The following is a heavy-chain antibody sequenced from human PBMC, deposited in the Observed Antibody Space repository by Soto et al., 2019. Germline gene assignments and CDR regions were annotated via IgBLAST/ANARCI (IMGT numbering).Heavy chain of an antibody. Sequence: QITLKESGPTLVKPTQTLTLTCTFSGFSLSTNEVGVGGIRQPPGKALEWLALIYSDDHKRYSPSLQSRLTIAKDTSKNQVVLTMTNVDPVDTATYYCAHLPKTYGDYVESYYFDYWGQGTLVTVSS. V-gene: IGHV2-5*02. CDR3: AHLPKTYGDYVESYYFDY. CDR2: IYSDDHK. J-gene: IGHJ4*02. D-gene: IGHD4-17*01. CDR1: GFSLSTNEVG.